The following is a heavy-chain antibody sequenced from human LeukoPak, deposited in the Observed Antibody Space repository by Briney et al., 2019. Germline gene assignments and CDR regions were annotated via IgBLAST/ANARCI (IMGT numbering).Heavy chain of an antibody. V-gene: IGHV3-74*01. CDR2: IDSDGSGT. CDR1: GLTLSGYS. Sequence: GSLILSCSASGLTLSGYSMHWVRQIPVKGLVWVSRIDSDGSGTSYADSVKGRFTISRDDVKNMLYLQMNSLRVEDTGLYYCSTVEHFWGQGTLVTVSS. D-gene: IGHD3-3*02. J-gene: IGHJ4*02. CDR3: STVEHF.